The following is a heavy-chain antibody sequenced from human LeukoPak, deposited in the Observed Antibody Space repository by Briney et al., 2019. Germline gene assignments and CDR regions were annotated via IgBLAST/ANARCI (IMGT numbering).Heavy chain of an antibody. CDR2: ISGSGGST. CDR3: AKARTGYSSSCDY. V-gene: IGHV3-23*01. CDR1: GFTFSRDS. J-gene: IGHJ4*02. D-gene: IGHD6-13*01. Sequence: GGSLRLSCVGSGFTFSRDSMNWVRQAPGKGLEWVSAISGSGGSTYYADSVKGRFTISRDNSKNTLYLQMNSLRAEDTAVHYCAKARTGYSSSCDYWGQGTLVTVSS.